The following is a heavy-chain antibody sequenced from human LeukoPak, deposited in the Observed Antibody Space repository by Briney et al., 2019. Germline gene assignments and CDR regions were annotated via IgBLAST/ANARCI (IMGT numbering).Heavy chain of an antibody. CDR2: IDGTGGST. CDR3: ATDVGPIMFDY. D-gene: IGHD1-26*01. V-gene: IGHV3-23*01. CDR1: GFNFNIYA. J-gene: IGHJ4*02. Sequence: GGSLRLSCAASGFNFNIYAMTWVRQTPEKGLGWVSTIDGTGGSTHYADSLKGRFTISRDNSRNTLYLQMNSLRAEDTALYYCATDVGPIMFDYWGQGTLVTVSS.